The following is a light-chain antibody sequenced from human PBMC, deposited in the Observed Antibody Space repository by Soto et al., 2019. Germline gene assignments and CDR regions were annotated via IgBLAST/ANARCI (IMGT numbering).Light chain of an antibody. Sequence: EIVLTQSPGTLSLSPGDRATLSCRASQSVPISYLDWYQQKPGQAPRLVIYGASSRATGIPARFSGSGSGTDFTLTISSLEPEDFAVYYCQQLTDWPPQWTFGQGTKVDIK. V-gene: IGKV3D-20*02. CDR3: QQLTDWPPQWT. CDR2: GAS. J-gene: IGKJ1*01. CDR1: QSVPISY.